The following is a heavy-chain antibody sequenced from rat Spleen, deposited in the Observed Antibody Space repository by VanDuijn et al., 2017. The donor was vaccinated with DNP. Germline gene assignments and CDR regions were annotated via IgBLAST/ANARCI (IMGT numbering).Heavy chain of an antibody. CDR1: GFSLTSYN. Sequence: QVQLKESGPGLVQPSQTLSLTCTVSGFSLTSYNVHWVRQPAGKGLEWMGVIWTGGGTDYNSALKSRLSISRDTSKSQVFLTMNSLQTDDTAVYYCAEITGAMDAWGQGTSVTVSS. D-gene: IGHD4-1*01. CDR3: AEITGAMDA. J-gene: IGHJ4*01. V-gene: IGHV2-30*01. CDR2: IWTGGGT.